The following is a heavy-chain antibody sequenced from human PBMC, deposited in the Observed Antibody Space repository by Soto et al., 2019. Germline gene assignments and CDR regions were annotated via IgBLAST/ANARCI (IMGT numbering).Heavy chain of an antibody. CDR2: IKQDGSEK. J-gene: IGHJ4*02. V-gene: IGHV3-7*01. CDR3: ARDRIVATIDYFDY. Sequence: EVQLVESGGGLVQPGGSLRLSCAASGFTFSSYWMSWVRQAPGKGLEWVANIKQDGSEKYYVDSVKGRFTISRDNAKNSLYQQMNSLRAEDTAVYYCARDRIVATIDYFDYWGQGTLVNVSS. CDR1: GFTFSSYW. D-gene: IGHD5-12*01.